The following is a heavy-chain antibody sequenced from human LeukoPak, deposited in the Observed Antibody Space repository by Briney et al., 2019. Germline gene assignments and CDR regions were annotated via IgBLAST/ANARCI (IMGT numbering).Heavy chain of an antibody. CDR3: ARSRYSGSYSYYYYMDV. Sequence: PGESLKISCKGSGYSFTSYWIGWVRQMPGKGLEWVGIIYPGDSDTRYSPSFQGQVTISADKSIRTAYLQWSSLKASDTAMYYCARSRYSGSYSYYYYMDVWGKGTTVTVSS. J-gene: IGHJ6*03. D-gene: IGHD1-26*01. CDR1: GYSFTSYW. CDR2: IYPGDSDT. V-gene: IGHV5-51*01.